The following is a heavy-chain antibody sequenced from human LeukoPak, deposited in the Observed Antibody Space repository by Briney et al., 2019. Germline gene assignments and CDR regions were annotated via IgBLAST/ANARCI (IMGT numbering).Heavy chain of an antibody. J-gene: IGHJ4*02. CDR2: VYYSGST. D-gene: IGHD4-11*01. CDR1: GFTFSDYY. CDR3: ARVHSNYGPVDY. Sequence: PGGSLRLSCAASGFTFSDYYMSWIRQPPGRGLEWIGYVYYSGSTNFNPSLKSRVTISVDTSKNQLSLKQSSVTAADTAVYYCARVHSNYGPVDYWGQGTLVTVSS. V-gene: IGHV4-59*08.